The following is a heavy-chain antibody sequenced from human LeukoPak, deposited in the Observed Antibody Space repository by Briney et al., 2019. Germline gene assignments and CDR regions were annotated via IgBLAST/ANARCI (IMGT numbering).Heavy chain of an antibody. J-gene: IGHJ4*02. Sequence: GSLRLSCAASGFTFSSYAMSWIRQPPGKGLEWIGSINYYGKTYYNPSVKSRVTISVDTSKNQFSLMVRSVTAADTAVYYCGRSAGFVHFDHWGQGTLVTVTS. CDR2: INYYGKT. CDR1: GFTFSSYA. CDR3: GRSAGFVHFDH. V-gene: IGHV4-38-2*01. D-gene: IGHD3-16*01.